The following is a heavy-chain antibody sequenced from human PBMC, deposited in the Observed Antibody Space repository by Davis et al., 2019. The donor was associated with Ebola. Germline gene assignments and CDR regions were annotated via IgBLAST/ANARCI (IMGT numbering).Heavy chain of an antibody. V-gene: IGHV3-NL1*01. J-gene: IGHJ3*02. CDR1: GFTFSSYG. D-gene: IGHD6-6*01. Sequence: GESLKISCAASGFTFSSYGMHWVRQAPGKGLEWVSAISSTGPSTYYADSVKGRFTISRDDSKNTLYLQMNSLRAEDTAVYYCATIEYSSSSRDAFDIWGQGTMVTVSS. CDR3: ATIEYSSSSRDAFDI. CDR2: ISSTGPST.